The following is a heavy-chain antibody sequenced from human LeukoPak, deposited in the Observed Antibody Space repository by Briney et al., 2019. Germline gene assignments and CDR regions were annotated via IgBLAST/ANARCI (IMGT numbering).Heavy chain of an antibody. CDR2: IYYSGST. CDR1: GGSISSSSYY. V-gene: IGHV4-39*07. Sequence: SETLSLTCTVSGGSISSSSYYWAWIRQPPGKGLEWVGSIYYSGSTYYNPSVKSRVTISVDTSKNQFSLRLTSVTAADTADYFCARVYYYDSSGPLDYWGQGTLVTVSS. D-gene: IGHD3-22*01. CDR3: ARVYYYDSSGPLDY. J-gene: IGHJ4*02.